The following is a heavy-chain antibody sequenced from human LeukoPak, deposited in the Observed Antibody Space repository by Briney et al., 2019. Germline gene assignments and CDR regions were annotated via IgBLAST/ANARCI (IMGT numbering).Heavy chain of an antibody. CDR2: ISGSGGST. J-gene: IGHJ6*02. CDR1: GFTVSSNY. Sequence: RSGGSLRLSCAASGFTVSSNYMSWVRQAPGKGLEWVSAISGSGGSTYYADSVKGRFTISRDNSKNTLYLQMNSLRAEDTAVYYCAKELGCSSSWFSNYYYYGMDVWGQGTTVTVSS. D-gene: IGHD6-13*01. V-gene: IGHV3-23*01. CDR3: AKELGCSSSWFSNYYYYGMDV.